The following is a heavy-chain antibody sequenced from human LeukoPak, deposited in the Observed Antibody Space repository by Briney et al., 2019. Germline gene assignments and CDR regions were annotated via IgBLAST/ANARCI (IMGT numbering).Heavy chain of an antibody. CDR2: INPNSGGT. J-gene: IGHJ5*02. CDR1: GYTFTGYY. Sequence: GASVKVSCKASGYTFTGYYMHWVRQAPGQGLEWMGWINPNSGGTNYAQKFQGSVTMTRDTSISTAYMELSRLRSDDTAVYYCARTSECSSTSCYVGWFDPWGQGTLVTVSS. V-gene: IGHV1-2*02. D-gene: IGHD2-2*01. CDR3: ARTSECSSTSCYVGWFDP.